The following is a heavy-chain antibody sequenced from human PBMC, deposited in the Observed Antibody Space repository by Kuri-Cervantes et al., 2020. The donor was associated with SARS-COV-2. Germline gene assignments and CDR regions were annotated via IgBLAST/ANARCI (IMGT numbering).Heavy chain of an antibody. CDR2: INAGNGNT. D-gene: IGHD3-3*01. CDR1: GYTSTSYA. Sequence: ASVKVSCKASGYTSTSYAMHWVRQAPGQRLEWMGWINAGNGNTKYSQKFQGRVTITRDTSASTAYMELSSLRSEDTAVYYCARGGDLWYFYYGMDVWGQGTTVTVSS. J-gene: IGHJ6*02. CDR3: ARGGDLWYFYYGMDV. V-gene: IGHV1-3*01.